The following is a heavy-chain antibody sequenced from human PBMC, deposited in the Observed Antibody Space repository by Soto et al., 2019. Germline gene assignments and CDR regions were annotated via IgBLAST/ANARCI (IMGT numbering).Heavy chain of an antibody. V-gene: IGHV3-30-3*01. Sequence: HPGGSLRLSCAASGFTFSSYAMHWVRQAPGKGLEWVAVISYDGSNKYYADSVKGRFTISRDNSKNTLYLQMNSLRAEDTAVYYCARDGTHVDYDSSGYPLDYWGQGTMVTVSS. D-gene: IGHD3-22*01. J-gene: IGHJ4*02. CDR3: ARDGTHVDYDSSGYPLDY. CDR2: ISYDGSNK. CDR1: GFTFSSYA.